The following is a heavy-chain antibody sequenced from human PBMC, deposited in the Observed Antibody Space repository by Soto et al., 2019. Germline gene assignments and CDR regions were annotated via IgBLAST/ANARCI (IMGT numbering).Heavy chain of an antibody. CDR1: GGTFSSYA. J-gene: IGHJ5*02. Sequence: QVQLVQSGAEVKKPGSSVKVSCKASGGTFSSYAISWVRQAPGQGLEWMGGIIPIFGTANYAQKFQGRVTITAEKSTSTAYMELSSLRSEDTAVYYCARLKPDIVVVPAATRGWFDPWGQGTLVTVSS. D-gene: IGHD2-2*01. CDR2: IIPIFGTA. V-gene: IGHV1-69*06. CDR3: ARLKPDIVVVPAATRGWFDP.